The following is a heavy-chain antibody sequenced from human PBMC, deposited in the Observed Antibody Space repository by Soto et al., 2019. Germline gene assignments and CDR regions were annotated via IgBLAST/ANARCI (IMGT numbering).Heavy chain of an antibody. CDR3: AADGSDPYYYYGMDV. Sequence: SVKVSCKASGFTFTSSAVQWVRQARGQRLEWIGWIVVGSGNTNYAQKFQERVTITRDMSTSTAYMELSSLRSEDTAVYYCAADGSDPYYYYGMDVWGQGTTVTVSS. D-gene: IGHD5-12*01. CDR2: IVVGSGNT. V-gene: IGHV1-58*01. J-gene: IGHJ6*02. CDR1: GFTFTSSA.